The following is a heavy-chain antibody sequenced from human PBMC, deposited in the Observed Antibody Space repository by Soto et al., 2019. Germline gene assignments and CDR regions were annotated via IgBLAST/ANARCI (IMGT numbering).Heavy chain of an antibody. CDR1: GFTLSGSA. V-gene: IGHV3-73*01. Sequence: EVQLVESGGGLVQPGGSLKLSCAASGFTLSGSAMHWVRQASGKGLEWVGRIRSKANSYATAYAASVKGRFTISRDDSKNTAYLQMNSLKTEDTAVYYCTRLGYCSGGSCYAGEGCDYFCYWGQGTLVTVSS. J-gene: IGHJ4*02. CDR3: TRLGYCSGGSCYAGEGCDYFCY. CDR2: IRSKANSYAT. D-gene: IGHD2-15*01.